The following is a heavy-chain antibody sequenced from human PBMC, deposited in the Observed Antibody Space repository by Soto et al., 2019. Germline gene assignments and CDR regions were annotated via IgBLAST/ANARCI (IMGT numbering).Heavy chain of an antibody. V-gene: IGHV1-8*01. CDR2: MNPNSGNT. CDR1: GYTFTSYD. J-gene: IGHJ3*02. Sequence: ASVEVSCKASGYTFTSYDINWVRQATGQGLEWMGWMNPNSGNTGYAQKFQGRVTMTRNTSISTAYMELSSLRSEDTAVYYCARAGIVLDAFDIWGQGTMVTVSS. D-gene: IGHD2-8*02. CDR3: ARAGIVLDAFDI.